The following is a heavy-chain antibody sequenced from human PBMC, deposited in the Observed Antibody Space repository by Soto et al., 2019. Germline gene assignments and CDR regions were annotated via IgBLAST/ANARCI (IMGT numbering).Heavy chain of an antibody. J-gene: IGHJ4*02. V-gene: IGHV3-23*01. CDR3: AKVRYSGTYWDS. D-gene: IGHD5-12*01. CDR2: ISGSTVST. CDR1: GFTVSRNY. Sequence: GGCMRLSCAASGFTVSRNYMSWVRQAPGKGLEWVSGISGSTVSTYYADSVKGRFTISRDNSKNTLFLQMNSLRAEDTAIYYCAKVRYSGTYWDSWGQGALVTVSS.